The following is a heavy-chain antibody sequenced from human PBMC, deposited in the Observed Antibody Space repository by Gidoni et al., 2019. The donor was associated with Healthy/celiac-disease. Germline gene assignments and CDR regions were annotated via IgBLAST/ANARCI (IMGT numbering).Heavy chain of an antibody. V-gene: IGHV3-23*01. CDR2: ISGSGGST. Sequence: EVQLLESGGGLVQPGGSLRLSCAASGFTFSSYAMSWVRQAPGKGLEWVSAISGSGGSTYYADSVKGRFTISRDNSKNKLYLQMNSLRAEDTAVYYCAKDPTIFGVALDYWGQGTLVTVSS. D-gene: IGHD3-3*01. CDR1: GFTFSSYA. CDR3: AKDPTIFGVALDY. J-gene: IGHJ4*02.